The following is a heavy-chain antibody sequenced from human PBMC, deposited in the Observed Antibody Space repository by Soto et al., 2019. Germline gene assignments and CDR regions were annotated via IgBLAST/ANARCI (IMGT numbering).Heavy chain of an antibody. CDR2: IIPIFGTA. D-gene: IGHD6-13*01. CDR3: AREGQQQLVPWFDP. V-gene: IGHV1-69*13. CDR1: GGTFSSYA. Sequence: SVKVSCKASGGTFSSYAISWVRQAPGQGLEWMGGIIPIFGTANYAQKFQGRVTITADESTSTAYMELSSLRSEDTAVYYCAREGQQQLVPWFDPWGQGTLLTVSS. J-gene: IGHJ5*02.